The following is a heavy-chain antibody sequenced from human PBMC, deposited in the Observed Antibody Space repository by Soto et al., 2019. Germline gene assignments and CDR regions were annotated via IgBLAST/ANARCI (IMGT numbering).Heavy chain of an antibody. J-gene: IGHJ4*02. CDR1: GDSVSSNSAA. CDR2: TYYRSKCYN. D-gene: IGHD3-22*01. V-gene: IGHV6-1*01. CDR3: ARENYVSSGYYGVDY. Sequence: SQTLSLTCAISGDSVSSNSAAWNWIRPSPSRALEWLGRTYYRSKCYNDYAESVHSRININPDTSQNHLSLQLTSVTPEDTAVNYFARENYVSSGYYGVDYWGQGTEVSV.